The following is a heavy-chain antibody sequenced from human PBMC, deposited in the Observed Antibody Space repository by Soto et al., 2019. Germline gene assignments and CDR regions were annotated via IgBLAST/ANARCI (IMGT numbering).Heavy chain of an antibody. Sequence: SEXLSLTCAVYGGSXXXXXXXXXXXXXGKGLEWIGEINHSGSTNYNPSLKSRVTISVDTSKNQFSLKLSSVTAADTAVYYCARVWAIVVVPARWFDPWGQGTLVTVSS. CDR1: GGSXXXXX. V-gene: IGHV4-34*01. J-gene: IGHJ5*02. D-gene: IGHD2-2*01. CDR3: ARVWAIVVVPARWFDP. CDR2: INHSGST.